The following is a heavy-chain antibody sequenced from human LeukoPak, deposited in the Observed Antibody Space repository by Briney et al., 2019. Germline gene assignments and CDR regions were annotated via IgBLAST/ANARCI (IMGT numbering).Heavy chain of an antibody. CDR3: AKGDSSGWPHDY. D-gene: IGHD6-19*01. J-gene: IGHJ4*02. CDR1: GFTFSSYG. Sequence: PGGSLRLSCAASGFTFSSYGMHWVRQAPGKGLEWVAFIRYDGSNKYYADSVKGRFTISRDNSKNTLYPQMNSLRAEDTAVYYCAKGDSSGWPHDYWGQGTLVTVSS. CDR2: IRYDGSNK. V-gene: IGHV3-30*02.